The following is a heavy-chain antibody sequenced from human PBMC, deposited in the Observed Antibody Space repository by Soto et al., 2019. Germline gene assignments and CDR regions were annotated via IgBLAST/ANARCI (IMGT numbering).Heavy chain of an antibody. CDR2: IYHSGST. V-gene: IGHV4-4*02. D-gene: IGHD6-19*01. CDR1: GGSISSSNW. CDR3: ASIAVAGTERYYFDY. Sequence: SETLSLTCAVSGGSISSSNWWSWVRQPPGKGLEWIGEIYHSGSTNYNPSLKSRVTISVDKSKNQFSLKLSSVTAADTAVYYCASIAVAGTERYYFDYWGQVTLVTVSS. J-gene: IGHJ4*02.